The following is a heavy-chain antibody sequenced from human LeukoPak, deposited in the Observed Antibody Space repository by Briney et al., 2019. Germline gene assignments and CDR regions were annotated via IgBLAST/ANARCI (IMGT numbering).Heavy chain of an antibody. D-gene: IGHD6-19*01. J-gene: IGHJ4*02. Sequence: GGSLRLSCAASGFTFSSYGMHWVRQAPGKGLEWVAVIWYDGSNKYYADSVKGRFTISRDNSKNTLYLQMNGLRAEDTAVYYCARDHRRYSSGRYYFDYWGQGTLVTVSS. CDR1: GFTFSSYG. CDR2: IWYDGSNK. CDR3: ARDHRRYSSGRYYFDY. V-gene: IGHV3-33*01.